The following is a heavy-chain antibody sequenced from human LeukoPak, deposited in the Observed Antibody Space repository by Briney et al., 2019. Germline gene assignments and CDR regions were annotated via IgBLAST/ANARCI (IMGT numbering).Heavy chain of an antibody. J-gene: IGHJ4*02. CDR2: IYYSGST. Sequence: SETLSLTCTVSGGSISSYYCNWIRQPPGKGLEWIRNIYYSGSTNYNPSLKSRVTISVDTSKNQCSLKLRSVTAADTAVYYCARGGYSYINYFDYWGQGTLVTVSS. D-gene: IGHD5-18*01. CDR1: GGSISSYY. V-gene: IGHV4-59*01. CDR3: ARGGYSYINYFDY.